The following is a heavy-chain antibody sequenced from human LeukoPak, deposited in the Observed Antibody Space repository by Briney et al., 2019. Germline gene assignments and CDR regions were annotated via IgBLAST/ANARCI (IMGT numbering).Heavy chain of an antibody. Sequence: PGGSLRLSCAASGFTVSSNYINWVRQAPGKGLEWVSLIYSGGTTYYADSVKGRFTISRDNSKNTVHLQMSNLRAEDTAMYFCARRLYIVRGAFDIWGQGTMVTVS. CDR1: GFTVSSNY. D-gene: IGHD2/OR15-2a*01. CDR3: ARRLYIVRGAFDI. CDR2: IYSGGTT. V-gene: IGHV3-53*01. J-gene: IGHJ3*02.